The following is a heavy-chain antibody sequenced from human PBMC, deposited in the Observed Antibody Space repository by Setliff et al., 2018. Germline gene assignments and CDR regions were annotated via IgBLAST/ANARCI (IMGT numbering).Heavy chain of an antibody. CDR3: ARGYYDHVWGSYRGLFDY. D-gene: IGHD3-16*02. V-gene: IGHV1-18*01. Sequence: ASGYTFNNYEISWVRQAPGQGLEWMGWISGYNDNTNYAQKLQGRVTMTTDTSTNTVYMELRSLRSDDTAIYYCARGYYDHVWGSYRGLFDYWGQGTLVTVSS. J-gene: IGHJ4*02. CDR2: ISGYNDNT. CDR1: GYTFNNYE.